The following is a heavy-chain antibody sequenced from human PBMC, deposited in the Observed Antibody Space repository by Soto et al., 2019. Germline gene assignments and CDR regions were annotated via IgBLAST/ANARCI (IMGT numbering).Heavy chain of an antibody. V-gene: IGHV3-23*01. D-gene: IGHD4-17*01. J-gene: IGHJ4*02. Sequence: EVQLLESGGGLVQPGGSLRLSCAASGFSFSSYALSWVRQAPGRGLEWVSTFSAGGRAYYADSVKGRFTLARDTSKNTLHLQTYSLTVEDTAVYYCAKESMPEHYGDTLFDYWGQGTRVTVSS. CDR3: AKESMPEHYGDTLFDY. CDR2: FSAGGRA. CDR1: GFSFSSYA.